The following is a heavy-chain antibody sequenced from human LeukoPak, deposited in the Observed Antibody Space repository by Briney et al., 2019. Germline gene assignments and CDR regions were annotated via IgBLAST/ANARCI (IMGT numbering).Heavy chain of an antibody. CDR3: ARHRYYYRSGSYYGAPYYMDV. D-gene: IGHD3-10*01. CDR1: GFTVSSNY. CDR2: IYYSGST. Sequence: GSLRLSCAASGFTVSSNYMSWVRQAPGKGLEWIGSIYYSGSTYYNPSLKSRVTISVDTSKNQFSLKLSSVTAADTAVYYCARHRYYYRSGSYYGAPYYMDVWGKGTTVTISS. J-gene: IGHJ6*03. V-gene: IGHV4-39*01.